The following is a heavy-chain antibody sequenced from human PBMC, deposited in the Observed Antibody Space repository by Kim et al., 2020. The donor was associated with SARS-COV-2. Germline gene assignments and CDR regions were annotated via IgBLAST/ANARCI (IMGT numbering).Heavy chain of an antibody. CDR1: GGSFSGYY. Sequence: SETLSLTCAVYGGSFSGYYWSWIRQPPGKGLEWIGEINHSGSTNYNPSLKSRVTISVDTSKNQFSLKLSSVTAADTAVYYCASMMMEKRGDFDYWGQGTLVTVSS. J-gene: IGHJ4*02. D-gene: IGHD3-16*01. CDR2: INHSGST. CDR3: ASMMMEKRGDFDY. V-gene: IGHV4-34*01.